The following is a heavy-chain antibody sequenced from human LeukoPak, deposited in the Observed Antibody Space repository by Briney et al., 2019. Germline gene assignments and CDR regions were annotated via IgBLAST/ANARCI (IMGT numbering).Heavy chain of an antibody. D-gene: IGHD3-22*01. Sequence: TLSLTCTVSGGSISSGDYYWSWIRQPPGKGLEWIGYIYYSGSTYYNPSLKSRVTISVDTSKNQFSLKLSSVTAADTAVYYCARDSCYYDSSGYDYWGQGTLVTVSS. CDR1: GGSISSGDYY. CDR3: ARDSCYYDSSGYDY. V-gene: IGHV4-30-4*08. CDR2: IYYSGST. J-gene: IGHJ4*02.